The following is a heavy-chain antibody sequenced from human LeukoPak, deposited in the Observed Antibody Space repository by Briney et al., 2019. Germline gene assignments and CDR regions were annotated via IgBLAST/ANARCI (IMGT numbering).Heavy chain of an antibody. CDR1: GFIFRSYV. CDR3: ARATGSSIGWYGWGAFDI. V-gene: IGHV3-64*01. CDR2: ISSIGGST. J-gene: IGHJ3*02. Sequence: GGSLRLSCAASGFIFRSYVMHWLRQAPGKGLEYVSAISSIGGSTYYANSVKGRFTISRDNSKNTLYLQMCSLRAEDMAVYYCARATGSSIGWYGWGAFDIWGQGTMVTVSS. D-gene: IGHD6-19*01.